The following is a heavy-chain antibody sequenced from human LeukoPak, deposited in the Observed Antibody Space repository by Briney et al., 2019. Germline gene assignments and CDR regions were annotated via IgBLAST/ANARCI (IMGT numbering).Heavy chain of an antibody. D-gene: IGHD1-26*01. CDR2: IYYSGST. J-gene: IGHJ4*02. Sequence: SETLSLTCTVSGGSISIGGYYWSWIRQHPGKGLEWIGYIYYSGSTYYNPSLKSRVTISVDTSKNQFSLKLSSVTAADTAVYYCASIRGVGANLDYWGQGTLVTVSS. CDR3: ASIRGVGANLDY. V-gene: IGHV4-31*03. CDR1: GGSISIGGYY.